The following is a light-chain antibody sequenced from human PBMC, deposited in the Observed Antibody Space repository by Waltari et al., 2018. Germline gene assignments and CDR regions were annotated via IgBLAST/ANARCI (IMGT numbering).Light chain of an antibody. V-gene: IGKV1-5*03. CDR2: KAS. Sequence: DIQMTQSPFSLSASVGETVTITCQASQSISSWLDWYQQKPGKAPKLLIYKASSLQSGVPSRFSGSGSGTEFTLTINGLQPEDFATYYCLQYSSSPWTFGQGTKVEIK. CDR1: QSISSW. J-gene: IGKJ1*01. CDR3: LQYSSSPWT.